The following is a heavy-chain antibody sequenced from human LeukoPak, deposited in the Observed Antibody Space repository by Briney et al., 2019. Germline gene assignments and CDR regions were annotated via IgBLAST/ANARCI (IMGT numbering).Heavy chain of an antibody. CDR2: INHSGST. Sequence: SETLSLTCAVYGGSFSGYYWSWIRQPPGKGLEWIGEINHSGSTNYNPSLKSRVTISVDKSKNQFSLELNSVTAADTAVYYCARGGDWLFDYWGQGILVTVSS. V-gene: IGHV4-34*01. D-gene: IGHD2-21*02. CDR3: ARGGDWLFDY. J-gene: IGHJ4*02. CDR1: GGSFSGYY.